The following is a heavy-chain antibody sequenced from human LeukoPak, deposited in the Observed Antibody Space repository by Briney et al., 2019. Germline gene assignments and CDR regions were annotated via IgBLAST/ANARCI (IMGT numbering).Heavy chain of an antibody. CDR1: GFTFSDYY. J-gene: IGHJ6*02. D-gene: IGHD6-13*01. CDR3: ARGIAAAGHGMDV. CDR2: IGTSGTYM. V-gene: IGHV3-11*06. Sequence: SGGSLRLSCAASGFTFSDYYMSWIRQAPGKGLEWVSSIGTSGTYMDYADSVKGRFIISRDNSKNSLFLQMNSLRAEDTAVYSCARGIAAAGHGMDVWGQGTSVTVSS.